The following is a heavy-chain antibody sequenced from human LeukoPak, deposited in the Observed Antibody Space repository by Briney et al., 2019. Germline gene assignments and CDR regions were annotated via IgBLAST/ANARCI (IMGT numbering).Heavy chain of an antibody. CDR2: IIPIFGTA. Sequence: ASVKVSCKASGGTLSSYAISWVRQAPGQGLEWMGGIIPIFGTANYAQKFQGRVTITADESTSTAYMELSSLRSEDTAVYYCARDSKQLGPGDFGYWGQGTLVTVSS. V-gene: IGHV1-69*13. CDR1: GGTLSSYA. J-gene: IGHJ4*02. CDR3: ARDSKQLGPGDFGY. D-gene: IGHD6-6*01.